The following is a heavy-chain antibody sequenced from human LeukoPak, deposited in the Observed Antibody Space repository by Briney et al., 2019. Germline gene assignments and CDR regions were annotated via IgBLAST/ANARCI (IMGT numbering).Heavy chain of an antibody. CDR1: RFTFSDYY. CDR3: ARSILPAANAIDY. J-gene: IGHJ4*02. D-gene: IGHD2-2*01. V-gene: IGHV3-11*04. Sequence: GGSLRLSYAASRFTFSDYYMNWIRQAPGKGLEWISYMSSSGSTISYADSVTGRFTVSRDNAKNSLYLQMNSLRAEDTAVYYCARSILPAANAIDYWGQGTLLTVSS. CDR2: MSSSGSTI.